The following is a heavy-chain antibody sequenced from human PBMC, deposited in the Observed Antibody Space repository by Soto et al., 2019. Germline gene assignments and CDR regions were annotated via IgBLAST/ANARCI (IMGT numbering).Heavy chain of an antibody. V-gene: IGHV1-69*02. CDR1: GGTFSSYT. CDR2: IIPILGIA. Sequence: ASVKVSCKASGGTFSSYTISWVRQAPGQGLEWMGRIIPILGIANYAQKFQGRVTITADKSTSTAYMELSSLRSEDTAVYYCARVILFEYTPGGFDPWGQGTLVTVSS. J-gene: IGHJ5*02. D-gene: IGHD6-6*01. CDR3: ARVILFEYTPGGFDP.